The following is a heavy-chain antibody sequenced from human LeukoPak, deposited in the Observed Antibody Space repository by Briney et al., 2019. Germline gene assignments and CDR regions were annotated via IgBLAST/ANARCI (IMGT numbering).Heavy chain of an antibody. Sequence: GASVKVSCKASGGTFSSYAISWVRQAPGQGLEWMGGIIPIFGTANYAQKFQGRVTITADKSTSTAYMELSSLRSEDTAVYYCARGTYYYDSSGYYYPYWGQGTLVTVSS. J-gene: IGHJ4*02. V-gene: IGHV1-69*06. D-gene: IGHD3-22*01. CDR2: IIPIFGTA. CDR1: GGTFSSYA. CDR3: ARGTYYYDSSGYYYPY.